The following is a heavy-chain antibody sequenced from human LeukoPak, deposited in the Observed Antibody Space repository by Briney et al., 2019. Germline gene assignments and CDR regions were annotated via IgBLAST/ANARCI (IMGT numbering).Heavy chain of an antibody. Sequence: AGGSLRLSCAASGFTFSTYWMHWVRQAPGKGLVWVSRISTDGSSTNYADSVKGRFTISRDNAESTLYLQMNSLRAEDTAVYYCARDQATSNVLGPWGQGTLVTVSS. CDR3: ARDQATSNVLGP. CDR1: GFTFSTYW. D-gene: IGHD5-24*01. CDR2: ISTDGSST. J-gene: IGHJ5*02. V-gene: IGHV3-74*01.